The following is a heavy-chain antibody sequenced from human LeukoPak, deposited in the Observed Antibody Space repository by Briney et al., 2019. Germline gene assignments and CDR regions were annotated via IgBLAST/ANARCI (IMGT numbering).Heavy chain of an antibody. J-gene: IGHJ3*02. Sequence: PGGSLRLSCAASGFTFSSYEMNWVRQAPGKGLEWVSYIGIRSSDTYYADSVKGRFTISRDNARNSLYLQMNTLRAEDTAIYYCARDHVWAFDIWGQGIMVTVSS. V-gene: IGHV3-48*03. CDR2: IGIRSSDT. D-gene: IGHD3-16*01. CDR3: ARDHVWAFDI. CDR1: GFTFSSYE.